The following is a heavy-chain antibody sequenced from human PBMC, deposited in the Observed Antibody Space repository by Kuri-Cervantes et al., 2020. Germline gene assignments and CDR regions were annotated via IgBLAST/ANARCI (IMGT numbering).Heavy chain of an antibody. J-gene: IGHJ3*02. CDR2: IYESGSN. V-gene: IGHV4-38-2*01. CDR3: ARGADRWLVGGAFDI. CDR1: GFTFSSHNL. D-gene: IGHD6-19*01. Sequence: GSLRLSCAASGFTFSSHNLNWVRQAPGKGLEWIGSIYESGSNYYTPSLESRVTLSVDTSKNQISLRLTSVTAADTAIYYCARGADRWLVGGAFDIWGQGTMVTVSS.